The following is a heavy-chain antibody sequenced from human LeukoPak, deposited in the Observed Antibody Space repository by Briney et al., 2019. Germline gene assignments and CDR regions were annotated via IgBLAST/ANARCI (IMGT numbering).Heavy chain of an antibody. CDR1: GYTFTSYD. D-gene: IGHD3-9*01. J-gene: IGHJ6*02. CDR2: MNPNSGNT. CDR3: ARRPLRYFDWLPPWDYYGMDV. V-gene: IGHV1-8*01. Sequence: ASVKVSCKASGYTFTSYDINWVRQATGQGLEWMGWMNPNSGNTGYAQKFQGRVTMTRNTSISTAYVELSSLRSEDTAVYYCARRPLRYFDWLPPWDYYGMDVWGQGTTVTVSS.